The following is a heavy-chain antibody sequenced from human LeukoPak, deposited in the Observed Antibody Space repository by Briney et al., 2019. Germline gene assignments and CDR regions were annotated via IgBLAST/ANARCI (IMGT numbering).Heavy chain of an antibody. CDR1: GFTFSSTS. CDR3: ARSIPRYDGSAYYPDY. D-gene: IGHD3-22*01. J-gene: IGHJ4*02. CDR2: TVGGGDGT. V-gene: IGHV3-23*01. Sequence: GGSLRLSCAASGFTFSSTSMSWVRQAPGKGLEWVAVTVGGGDGTYYADSVKGRFTISRDNSKNTLYLQMNSLRAEDTAMYYCARSIPRYDGSAYYPDYWGQGTLVTVSS.